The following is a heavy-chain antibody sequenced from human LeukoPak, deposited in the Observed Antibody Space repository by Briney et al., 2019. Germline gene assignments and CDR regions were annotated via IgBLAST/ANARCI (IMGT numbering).Heavy chain of an antibody. CDR3: ARAIRGLVIIKDYYYYYMDV. CDR2: INHSGST. V-gene: IGHV4-34*01. Sequence: PSETLSLTCAVYGGSFSGYYWSWIRQPPGKGLERIGEINHSGSTNYNPSLKSRVTISVDTSKNQFFLKLSSVTAADTAVYYCARAIRGLVIIKDYYYYYMDVWGKGTTVTISS. D-gene: IGHD3-9*01. CDR1: GGSFSGYY. J-gene: IGHJ6*03.